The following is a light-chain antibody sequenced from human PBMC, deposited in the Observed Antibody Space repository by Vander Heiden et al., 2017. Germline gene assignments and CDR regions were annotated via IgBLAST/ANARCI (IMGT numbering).Light chain of an antibody. CDR2: AAS. Sequence: DIQLTQSPYFLSASVGDRVTITCRASQGISSHLAWYQQRPGKAPKFLIYAASTLQSGVPSMFSGSGSGTEFTLTISSLQPEDFATYYCQQLNSYPITFGQGTRLEIK. CDR1: QGISSH. J-gene: IGKJ5*01. V-gene: IGKV1-9*01. CDR3: QQLNSYPIT.